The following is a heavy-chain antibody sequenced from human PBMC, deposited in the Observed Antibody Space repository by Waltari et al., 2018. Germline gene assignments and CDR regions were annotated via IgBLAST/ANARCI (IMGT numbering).Heavy chain of an antibody. CDR3: ARYYDSSGAFDY. CDR1: GGPISSYY. CDR2: IYYTGST. V-gene: IGHV4-59*01. D-gene: IGHD3-22*01. Sequence: QVQLQESGPGLGKPSETLSLTCNVPGGPISSYYWSWIRQPPGKGLEWIGDIYYTGSTYYNPSLKSRVTISVDMSKNQFSLKLSSVTAADTAVYFCARYYDSSGAFDYWGQGTLFTISS. J-gene: IGHJ4*02.